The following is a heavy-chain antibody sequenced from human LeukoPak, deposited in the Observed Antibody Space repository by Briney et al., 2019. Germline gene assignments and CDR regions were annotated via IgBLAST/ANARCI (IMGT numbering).Heavy chain of an antibody. CDR1: GYTFTSYG. V-gene: IGHV1-18*01. CDR3: ARVTALYYYMDV. Sequence: ASVKVSCKASGYTFTSYGISWVRQAPGQGLEWMGWISTYKANTNYAQKLQGRVTMTTDTSTSTVYMELRSLRSDDTAVYYCARVTALYYYMDVWGKGTTVTVSS. CDR2: ISTYKANT. J-gene: IGHJ6*03.